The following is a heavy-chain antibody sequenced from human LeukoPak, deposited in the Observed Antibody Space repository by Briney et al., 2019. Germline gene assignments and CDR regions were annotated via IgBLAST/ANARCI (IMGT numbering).Heavy chain of an antibody. V-gene: IGHV3-74*01. CDR3: ARVVDTHFDY. CDR2: IKSDGSTT. CDR1: GFTFISYW. D-gene: IGHD5-18*01. Sequence: PGGSLRLSCAASGFTFISYWMHCVRQAPGKGLVWVSRIKSDGSTTTYEDSVKGRFTISRDNAKNKLYLQMNSLRAEDTAVYYCARVVDTHFDYWGQGTLVTVSS. J-gene: IGHJ4*02.